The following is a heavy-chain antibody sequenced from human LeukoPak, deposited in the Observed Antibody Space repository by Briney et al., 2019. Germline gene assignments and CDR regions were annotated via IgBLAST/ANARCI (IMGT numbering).Heavy chain of an antibody. CDR2: ISYNGEET. J-gene: IGHJ6*03. CDR1: GFTFSQYF. CDR3: ARAAVAGFGQHYMDV. D-gene: IGHD6-19*01. V-gene: IGHV3-64*01. Sequence: GGSLRLSCAGSGFTFSQYFMHWVRQAPGKGLKYLSVISYNGEETYYSKSVKGRFTISRDNSKNTLYLQMGSLRAEDTAVYFCARAAVAGFGQHYMDVWGKGTTVTVSS.